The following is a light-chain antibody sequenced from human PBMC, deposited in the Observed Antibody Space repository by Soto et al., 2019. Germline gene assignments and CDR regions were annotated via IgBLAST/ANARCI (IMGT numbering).Light chain of an antibody. V-gene: IGLV2-8*01. CDR3: SSYAGNTNYV. Sequence: QSALTQPPSASGSPGQSVTISCTGTSSDVGGYNYVSWYQQHPGKAPKLMIYEVSKRPSGVPHRFSGSKSGNTASLTVSGVQAEDEADYYCSSYAGNTNYVFGTGTKLTVL. CDR1: SSDVGGYNY. CDR2: EVS. J-gene: IGLJ1*01.